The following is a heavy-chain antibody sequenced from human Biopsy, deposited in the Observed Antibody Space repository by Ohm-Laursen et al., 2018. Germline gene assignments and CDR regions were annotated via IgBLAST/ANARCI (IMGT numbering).Heavy chain of an antibody. CDR2: INQSGTT. V-gene: IGHV4-34*08. D-gene: IGHD2-15*01. CDR3: GNEVHGRDY. Sequence: GTLSLTCAVFGRTFSDYQWSWIRQPPGKGLEWIGQINQSGTTNYNPSLKSRVSISADASKYEFPLRLTSVTAADTAVYFCGNEVHGRDYWGLGAQVTVSS. CDR1: GRTFSDYQ. J-gene: IGHJ4*02.